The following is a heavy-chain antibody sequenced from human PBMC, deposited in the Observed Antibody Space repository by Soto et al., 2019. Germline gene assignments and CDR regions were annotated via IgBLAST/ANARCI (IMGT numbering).Heavy chain of an antibody. D-gene: IGHD2-2*01. CDR1: GGSINNNY. CDR2: IYSSGST. J-gene: IGHJ4*02. Sequence: QVQLQESGPGLVKPSETLSLTCTVSGGSINNNYWSWIRQPPGKGLESIGYIYSSGSTKYNPSLRGRVTISLDTSKNQFSLKLSSVTAADTAVYYCARGFTSHDYWGQGTLVTVSS. CDR3: ARGFTSHDY. V-gene: IGHV4-59*01.